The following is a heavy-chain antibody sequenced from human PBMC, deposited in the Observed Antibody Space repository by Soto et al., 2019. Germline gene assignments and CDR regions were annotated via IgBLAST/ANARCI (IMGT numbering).Heavy chain of an antibody. Sequence: SETLSLTCTVSGGSISSYYWSWIRQPPGKGLEWIGYIYYSGSTNYNPSLKSRFTISRDNAKNSLYLQMNSLRAEDTALYYCAKDSSRYNWNDDGNKWFDPWGQGTLVNVS. CDR2: IYYSGST. CDR3: AKDSSRYNWNDDGNKWFDP. V-gene: IGHV4-59*01. CDR1: GGSISSYY. D-gene: IGHD1-1*01. J-gene: IGHJ5*02.